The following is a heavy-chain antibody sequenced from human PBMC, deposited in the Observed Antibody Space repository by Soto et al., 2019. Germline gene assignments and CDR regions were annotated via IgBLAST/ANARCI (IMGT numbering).Heavy chain of an antibody. CDR3: ARQKYVDKGMGV. V-gene: IGHV4-59*07. CDR2: IYYSGST. J-gene: IGHJ6*02. D-gene: IGHD5-12*01. Sequence: SDTLSLTCTASGDSISIYYWSWIRQPPGKGLEWIGYIYYSGSTNYNPSLKSRVTISVDTSKNQFSLKLSSVTAADTAVYYCARQKYVDKGMGVWGQRTTVTVSS. CDR1: GDSISIYY.